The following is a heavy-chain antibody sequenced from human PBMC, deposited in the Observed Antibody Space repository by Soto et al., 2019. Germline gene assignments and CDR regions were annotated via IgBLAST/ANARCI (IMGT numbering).Heavy chain of an antibody. Sequence: GGSLRLSCAASGFTFSSYWMSWVRQAPGKGLEWVAIIKQDGSKKYYVDSGKGRFTISKDNAKNSLYLQMNSLRAADTYVYDCASLVSGYDLDDWGQGTLVTVSS. CDR3: ASLVSGYDLDD. D-gene: IGHD5-12*01. CDR1: GFTFSSYW. J-gene: IGHJ4*02. CDR2: IKQDGSKK. V-gene: IGHV3-7*05.